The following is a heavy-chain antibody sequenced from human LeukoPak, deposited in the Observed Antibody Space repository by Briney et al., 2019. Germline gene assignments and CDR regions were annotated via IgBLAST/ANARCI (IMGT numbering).Heavy chain of an antibody. D-gene: IGHD3-22*01. Sequence: GGSLRLSCAASGFTFSSYGMNWIRQTPGKGLEWVSSISGSGEFIYYVDSVRGRFTISRDNGKNSLYLQMNSLRPEDTAVYYCARDDSHGYHFFDSWGQGTLVTASS. J-gene: IGHJ4*02. CDR3: ARDDSHGYHFFDS. CDR1: GFTFSSYG. CDR2: ISGSGEFI. V-gene: IGHV3-21*01.